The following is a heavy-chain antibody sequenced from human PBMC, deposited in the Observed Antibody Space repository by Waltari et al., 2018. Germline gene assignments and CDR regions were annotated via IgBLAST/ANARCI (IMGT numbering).Heavy chain of an antibody. CDR1: GFTFSSYA. D-gene: IGHD1-26*01. J-gene: IGHJ6*02. Sequence: EVQLVESGGGLVQPGGSLRLSCAASGFTFSSYAMSWVRQAPGKGLEWVSAISGSGGSTYYADSVKGRFTISRDNSKNTLYLQMNSLRAEDTAVYYCAKDFVSGSAGWGYYYYYYGMDVWGQGTTVTVSS. V-gene: IGHV3-23*04. CDR2: ISGSGGST. CDR3: AKDFVSGSAGWGYYYYYYGMDV.